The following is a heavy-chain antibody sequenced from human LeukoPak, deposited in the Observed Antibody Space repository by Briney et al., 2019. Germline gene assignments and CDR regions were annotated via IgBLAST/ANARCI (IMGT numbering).Heavy chain of an antibody. Sequence: ASVKVSCKASGYTFTGYYMHWVRQAPGQGLEWMGWINPNSGGTNYAQKFQGRVTMTRDTSISTAYMELSRLRSDDTAVYYCARVGRYCSGGSCLYFDYWGQGTLVTVSS. D-gene: IGHD2-15*01. CDR3: ARVGRYCSGGSCLYFDY. CDR1: GYTFTGYY. CDR2: INPNSGGT. J-gene: IGHJ4*02. V-gene: IGHV1-2*02.